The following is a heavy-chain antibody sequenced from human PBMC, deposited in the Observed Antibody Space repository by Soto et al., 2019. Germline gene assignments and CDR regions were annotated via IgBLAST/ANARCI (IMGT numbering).Heavy chain of an antibody. V-gene: IGHV1-3*01. CDR3: ARDVRADFWSGYYPNWFDP. CDR1: GYTFTSYA. CDR2: INAGNGNT. D-gene: IGHD3-3*01. J-gene: IGHJ5*02. Sequence: ASVKVSCKASGYTFTSYAMHWVRQAPGQRLEWMGWINAGNGNTKYSQKFQGRVTITRDTSASTAYMELSSLRSEDTAVYYCARDVRADFWSGYYPNWFDPWGQGTLVTVS.